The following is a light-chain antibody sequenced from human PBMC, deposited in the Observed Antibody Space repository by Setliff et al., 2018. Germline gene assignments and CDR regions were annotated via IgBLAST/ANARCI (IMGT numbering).Light chain of an antibody. CDR2: GNN. CDR1: SSDIGAGYS. Sequence: QSMLTQPPSVSGAPGQRVTISCTGTSSDIGAGYSVHWYQQLPGAAPKLLIYGNNNRPSGVPDRFSGSKSGTSASLAITGLQAENEADYYCQSYGGSVSGYVFGSGTKVT. CDR3: QSYGGSVSGYV. V-gene: IGLV1-40*01. J-gene: IGLJ1*01.